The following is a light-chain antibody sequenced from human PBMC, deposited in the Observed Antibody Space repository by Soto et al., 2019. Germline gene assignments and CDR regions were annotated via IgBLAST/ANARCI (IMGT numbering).Light chain of an antibody. CDR1: RTINGNY. J-gene: IGKJ1*01. V-gene: IGKV3-20*01. CDR2: GTS. CDR3: QQGYSTPWT. Sequence: EVVLTQSPGTLSLSPGERATLSCRASRTINGNYLGWYQLKRGQAPRLLIYGTSTRATGIPDRFSGSGSGTDFTLTISRLEPEDFATYYCQQGYSTPWTFGQGTKVEIK.